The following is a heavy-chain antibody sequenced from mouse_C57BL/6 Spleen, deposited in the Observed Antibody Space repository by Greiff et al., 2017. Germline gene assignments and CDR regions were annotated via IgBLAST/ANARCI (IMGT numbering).Heavy chain of an antibody. Sequence: DVQLVESGGGLVKPGGSLKLSCAASGFTFSDYGMHWVRQAPEKGLEWVAYISSGSSTIYYADTVKGRFTISRDNAKNTLFLQMTSLRSEDTAMYYCAKGYYGSLAYWGQGTLVTVSA. V-gene: IGHV5-17*01. CDR2: ISSGSSTI. CDR3: AKGYYGSLAY. D-gene: IGHD1-1*01. CDR1: GFTFSDYG. J-gene: IGHJ3*01.